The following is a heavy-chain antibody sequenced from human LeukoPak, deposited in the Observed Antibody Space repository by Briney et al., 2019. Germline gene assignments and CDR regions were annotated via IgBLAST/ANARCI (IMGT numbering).Heavy chain of an antibody. V-gene: IGHV4-59*08. CDR2: IYYSGST. CDR3: ARHSGLYYDPFDY. Sequence: SETLSLTCTVSGDSISSYYWSWIRQPPGKGLEWIGYIYYSGSTKYNPSLKSRVTISVDTSKNQFSLNLSSVTAADTAVYYCARHSGLYYDPFDYWGQGTLVTVSS. D-gene: IGHD3-22*01. CDR1: GDSISSYY. J-gene: IGHJ4*02.